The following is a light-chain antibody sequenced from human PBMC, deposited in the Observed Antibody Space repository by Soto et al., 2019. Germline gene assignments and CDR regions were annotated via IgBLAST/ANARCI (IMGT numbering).Light chain of an antibody. V-gene: IGLV1-44*01. CDR3: AAWDDSLNGYV. CDR1: SSNIGSNT. Sequence: HSVLSQPPSASGTPGQRVTISCSGSSSNIGSNTVSWYQQFPGTAPKLLIYFNIQRPSGVPDRFSGSKSGTSASLAISGLQSEDEADYYCAAWDDSLNGYVFGTGTKLTVL. J-gene: IGLJ1*01. CDR2: FNI.